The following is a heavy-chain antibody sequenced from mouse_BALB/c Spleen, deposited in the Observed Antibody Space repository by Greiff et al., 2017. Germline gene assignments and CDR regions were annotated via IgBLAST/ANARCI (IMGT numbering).Heavy chain of an antibody. D-gene: IGHD2-4*01. Sequence: EVKLLESGPGLVKPSQSLSLTCTVTGYSITSDYAWNWIRQFPGNKLEWMGYISYSGSTSYNPSLKSRISITRDTSKNQFFLQLNSVTTEDTATYYCARTGLHWYFDVWGAGTTVTVSS. CDR3: ARTGLHWYFDV. CDR2: ISYSGST. V-gene: IGHV3-2*02. J-gene: IGHJ1*01. CDR1: GYSITSDYA.